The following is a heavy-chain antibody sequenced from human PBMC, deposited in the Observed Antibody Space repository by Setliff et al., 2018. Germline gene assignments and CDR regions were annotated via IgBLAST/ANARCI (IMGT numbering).Heavy chain of an antibody. Sequence: GSLRLSCAASGFTFNAYAMSWVRQAPGKGLEWVSAITFGSLSTHYADSVKGRFTISRDNSKNTLSLQMDNLRAEDTATYYCAKCGRFAPSGWFQYVDSWAQGTLVTVSS. V-gene: IGHV3-23*01. CDR3: AKCGRFAPSGWFQYVDS. J-gene: IGHJ4*02. CDR1: GFTFNAYA. CDR2: ITFGSLST. D-gene: IGHD6-19*01.